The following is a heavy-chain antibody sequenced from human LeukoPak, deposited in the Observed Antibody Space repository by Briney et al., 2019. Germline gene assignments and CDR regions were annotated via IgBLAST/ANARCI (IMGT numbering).Heavy chain of an antibody. CDR1: GFTFSNYS. CDR3: ARAKAGYRRYYYYYYMDV. J-gene: IGHJ6*03. CDR2: IIGSGGIT. V-gene: IGHV3-23*01. D-gene: IGHD5-18*01. Sequence: PGGSLRLSCAASGFTFSNYSMNWVRQAPGKGLEWISGIIGSGGITYYADSVKGRFTISRDNSKNTLYLQIYSLRAGDTAVYYCARAKAGYRRYYYYYYMDVWGKGTTVTVSS.